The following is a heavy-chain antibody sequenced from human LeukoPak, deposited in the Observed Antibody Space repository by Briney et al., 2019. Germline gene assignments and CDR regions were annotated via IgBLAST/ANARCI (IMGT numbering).Heavy chain of an antibody. Sequence: PGGSLRLSCAASGFTFSSYAMSWVRQAPGKGLEWVSAISGSDGSTYYADSVKGRFTISRDNSKNTLYLQMNSLRAEDTAVYYCAKRRVTGYYRNYFDYWGQGTLVTVSS. D-gene: IGHD3-9*01. CDR1: GFTFSSYA. CDR3: AKRRVTGYYRNYFDY. V-gene: IGHV3-23*01. CDR2: ISGSDGST. J-gene: IGHJ4*02.